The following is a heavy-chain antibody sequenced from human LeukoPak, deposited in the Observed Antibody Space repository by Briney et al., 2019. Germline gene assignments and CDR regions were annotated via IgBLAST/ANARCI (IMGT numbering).Heavy chain of an antibody. CDR2: IYYSGST. V-gene: IGHV4-39*01. J-gene: IGHJ4*02. CDR1: GGSISSSSYY. D-gene: IGHD2-15*01. Sequence: SETLSLTCTVSGGSISSSSYYWGRIRQPPGKGLEWIGSIYYSGSTYYNPSLKSRVTISVDTSKNQFSLKLSSVTAADTAVYYCATTAGYCSGGSCYFWGQGTLVTVSS. CDR3: ATTAGYCSGGSCYF.